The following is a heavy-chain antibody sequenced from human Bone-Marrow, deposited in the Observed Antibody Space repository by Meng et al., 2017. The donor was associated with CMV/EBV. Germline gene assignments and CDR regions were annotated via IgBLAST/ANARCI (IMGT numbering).Heavy chain of an antibody. CDR1: GGTFSSYA. D-gene: IGHD6-6*01. CDR2: IIPIFGTA. V-gene: IGHV1-69*05. CDR3: ARGDTSIAAL. Sequence: SVKVSCKASGGTFSSYAISWVRQAPGQGLEWMGGIIPIFGTANYAQKFQGRVTITTDESTSTAYMGLSSLRSEDTAVYYCARGDTSIAALWGQGTLVTVSS. J-gene: IGHJ4*02.